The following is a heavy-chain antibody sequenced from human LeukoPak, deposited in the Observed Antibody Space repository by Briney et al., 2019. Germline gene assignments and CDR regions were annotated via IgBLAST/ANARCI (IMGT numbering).Heavy chain of an antibody. CDR3: AKGHCSGGACYRFDY. J-gene: IGHJ4*02. CDR2: ITGSGTST. V-gene: IGHV3-23*01. D-gene: IGHD2-15*01. CDR1: GXTFSSYD. Sequence: GGSLRLSCTASGXTFSSYDMSWVRQAPRKGLEWVSAITGSGTSTYYADSVKGRFTISRDKSRNTLYLQMNSLRAEDTAVYFRAKGHCSGGACYRFDYWGQGALVTVSS.